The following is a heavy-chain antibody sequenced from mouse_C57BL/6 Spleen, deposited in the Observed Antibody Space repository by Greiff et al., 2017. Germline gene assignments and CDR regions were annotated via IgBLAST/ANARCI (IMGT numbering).Heavy chain of an antibody. J-gene: IGHJ2*01. Sequence: EVKLVESGGGLVKPGASLKLSCAASGFTFSDYGMHWVRQAPEKGLEWVAYISSGSSTIYYADTVKGRFTISRDNAKNTQFLQMTSLSSEDTAMYYCARGYYDYDGYYFDYWGQGTTLTVSS. CDR3: ARGYYDYDGYYFDY. V-gene: IGHV5-17*01. CDR1: GFTFSDYG. D-gene: IGHD2-4*01. CDR2: ISSGSSTI.